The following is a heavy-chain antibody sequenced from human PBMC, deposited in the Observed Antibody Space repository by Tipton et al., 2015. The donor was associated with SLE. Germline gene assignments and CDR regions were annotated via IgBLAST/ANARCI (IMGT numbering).Heavy chain of an antibody. CDR3: AKDRPQYYDFWSGQAPYFDY. CDR1: GFTFSSYG. J-gene: IGHJ4*02. CDR2: IRYDGSNK. Sequence: SLRLSCAASGFTFSSYGMHWVRQAPGKGLEWVAFIRYDGSNKYYADSVKGRFTISRDNSKNTLYLQMNSLRAEDTAVYYCAKDRPQYYDFWSGQAPYFDYWGQGTLVTVSS. D-gene: IGHD3-3*01. V-gene: IGHV3-30*02.